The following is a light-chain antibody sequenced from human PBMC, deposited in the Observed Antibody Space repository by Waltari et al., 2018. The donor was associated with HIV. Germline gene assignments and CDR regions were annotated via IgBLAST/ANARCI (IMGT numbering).Light chain of an antibody. J-gene: IGLJ3*02. CDR1: SRDVGGCNY. Sequence: QSALTQPRSVSGSPGQSVTISSTGNSRDVGGCNYVSCYQQHPGKAPKLMIYDVNKRPSGVPDRFSGSKSGNTASLTISGLQAEDEADYYCCSYAGNYTLGVFGGGTKLTVL. CDR2: DVN. V-gene: IGLV2-11*01. CDR3: CSYAGNYTLGV.